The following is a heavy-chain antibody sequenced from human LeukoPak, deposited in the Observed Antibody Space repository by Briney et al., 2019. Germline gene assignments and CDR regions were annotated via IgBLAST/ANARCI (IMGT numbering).Heavy chain of an antibody. Sequence: PSQTLFLTCTVSGGSISSGNYYWSWIRQPAGKGLEWIGRIYTSGSTNYNPSLKSRVTISVDTSKNQFSLKLSSVTAADTAVYYCARMTRLARENDYWGQGTLVTVSS. J-gene: IGHJ4*02. D-gene: IGHD5-12*01. CDR1: GGSISSGNYY. V-gene: IGHV4-61*02. CDR2: IYTSGST. CDR3: ARMTRLARENDY.